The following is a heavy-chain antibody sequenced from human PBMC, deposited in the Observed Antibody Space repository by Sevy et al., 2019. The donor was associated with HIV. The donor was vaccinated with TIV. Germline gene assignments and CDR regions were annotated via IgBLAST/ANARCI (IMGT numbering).Heavy chain of an antibody. CDR2: ISSDGTKE. CDR3: ARDLPSAVTDPFYYYGLAV. V-gene: IGHV3-30*04. J-gene: IGHJ6*02. CDR1: GFTFSIYV. D-gene: IGHD2-21*02. Sequence: GGSLRLSCAASGFTFSIYVIHWVRQAPGKGLEWVAVISSDGTKEYYADSVKGRFTISRDNSKNTMYLQMNSLRVEDTAVYYCARDLPSAVTDPFYYYGLAVWGQGTTVTFSS.